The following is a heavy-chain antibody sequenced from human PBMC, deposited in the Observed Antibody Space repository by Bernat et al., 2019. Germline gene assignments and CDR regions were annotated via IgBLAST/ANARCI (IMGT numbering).Heavy chain of an antibody. Sequence: QVQLVESGGGVVQPGRSLRLSCAASGFTLSSYGMHWVRQAPGKGLEWVAVISYDGSNKYYADSVKGRFTISRDNSKNTLYLQMNSLRAEDTAVYYCAKERNYDFWSGYYMAYYYYGMDVWGQGTTVTISS. CDR2: ISYDGSNK. J-gene: IGHJ6*02. D-gene: IGHD3-3*01. CDR3: AKERNYDFWSGYYMAYYYYGMDV. V-gene: IGHV3-30*18. CDR1: GFTLSSYG.